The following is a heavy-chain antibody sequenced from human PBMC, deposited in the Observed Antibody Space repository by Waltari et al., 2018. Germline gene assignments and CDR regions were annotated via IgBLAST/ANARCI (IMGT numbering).Heavy chain of an antibody. J-gene: IGHJ6*02. CDR3: ARDRRPAKYGMDV. V-gene: IGHV4-59*01. CDR2: IYFSGTI. Sequence: QVQLQESGPGLVKPSETLSLTCTVSGGSMGCYYWPWIRQPPGKALEWIGYIYFSGTINYNPSLKSRVAMSVDTSKNQFSLKLNSETAADTANYYCARDRRPAKYGMDVWGQGTTVTVSS. CDR1: GGSMGCYY.